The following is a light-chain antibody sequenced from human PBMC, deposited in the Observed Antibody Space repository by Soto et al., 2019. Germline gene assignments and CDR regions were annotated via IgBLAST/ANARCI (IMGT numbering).Light chain of an antibody. V-gene: IGKV1-27*01. Sequence: DIQMTQSPSSLSASVGDRVTITCRASQGISNFSAWYQQKPGKVPKLLIYAASTLRSGVPSRFSGSGSGTDFTLTISSLQPEDVATYYCQKYDSASWTFGQGTKVEIK. CDR2: AAS. CDR1: QGISNF. J-gene: IGKJ1*01. CDR3: QKYDSASWT.